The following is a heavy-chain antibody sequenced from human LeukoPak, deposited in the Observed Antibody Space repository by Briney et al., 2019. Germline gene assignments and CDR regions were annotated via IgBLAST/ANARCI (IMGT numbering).Heavy chain of an antibody. CDR3: VRAMDV. V-gene: IGHV3-7*01. J-gene: IGHJ6*02. Sequence: PGGSLRLSCAASGFTFSNYWMHWVRQAPGKGLEWVANIKQDGSARYYVDSVRGRFTISRDNAKNSLYLQMSSLRAEDTALYYCVRAMDVWGQGTTATVSS. CDR1: GFTFSNYW. CDR2: IKQDGSAR.